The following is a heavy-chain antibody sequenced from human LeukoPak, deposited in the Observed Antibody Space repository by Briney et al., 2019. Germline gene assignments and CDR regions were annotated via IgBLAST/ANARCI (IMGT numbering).Heavy chain of an antibody. V-gene: IGHV3-21*01. J-gene: IGHJ4*02. D-gene: IGHD3/OR15-3a*01. CDR3: ARVGGLVINY. CDR2: ISSSSSYI. CDR1: GFTFSSYA. Sequence: PGGSLRLSCAASGFTFSSYAMSWVRQAPGKGLEWVSSISSSSSYIYYADSVKGRFTISRDNAKNSLYLQMNSLRAEDTAVYYCARVGGLVINYWGQGTLVTVSS.